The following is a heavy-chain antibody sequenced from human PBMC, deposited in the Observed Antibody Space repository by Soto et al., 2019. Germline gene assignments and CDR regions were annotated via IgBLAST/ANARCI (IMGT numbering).Heavy chain of an antibody. J-gene: IGHJ5*02. Sequence: PVGSLRLSCAASGFTFSSYGMHWVRQAPGKGLEWVAVISYDGSNKYYADSVKGRFTISRDNSKNTLYLQMNSLRAEDTAVYYCAREAGGYRPFDPWGQGTLVTVSS. CDR2: ISYDGSNK. D-gene: IGHD5-12*01. CDR3: AREAGGYRPFDP. CDR1: GFTFSSYG. V-gene: IGHV3-30*03.